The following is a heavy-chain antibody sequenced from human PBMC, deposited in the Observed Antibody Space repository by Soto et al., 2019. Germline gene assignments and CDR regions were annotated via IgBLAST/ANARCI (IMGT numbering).Heavy chain of an antibody. Sequence: PSETLSLTCAVYGGSFSGYYWSWIRQPPGKGLEWIGEINHSGSTNYNPSLKSRVTISVDTSKNQFSLKLSSVTAADTAVYYCERGVYLTMVRGVSIKDYYYYGMDVWGQGNTVTVSS. J-gene: IGHJ6*02. CDR2: INHSGST. V-gene: IGHV4-34*01. D-gene: IGHD3-10*01. CDR1: GGSFSGYY. CDR3: ERGVYLTMVRGVSIKDYYYYGMDV.